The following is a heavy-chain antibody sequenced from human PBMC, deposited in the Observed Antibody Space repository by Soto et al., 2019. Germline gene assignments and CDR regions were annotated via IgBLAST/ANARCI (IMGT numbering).Heavy chain of an antibody. J-gene: IGHJ3*02. Sequence: QVHLVQSGAEVKKPGSSVKVSCKASGGTFSNHAINWVRQAPGQGLEWMGRIIPIFTTTNYAQKFQGRGTITADESTITAYMELSSLKYDDTAIYYCAREVAADGTFREDVFDIWGQGTMVTVSS. D-gene: IGHD6-13*01. CDR1: GGTFSNHA. CDR3: AREVAADGTFREDVFDI. CDR2: IIPIFTTT. V-gene: IGHV1-69*12.